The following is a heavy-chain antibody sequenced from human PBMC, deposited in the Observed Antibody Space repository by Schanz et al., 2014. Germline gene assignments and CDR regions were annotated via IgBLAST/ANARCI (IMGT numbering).Heavy chain of an antibody. CDR1: GFTFNSYA. J-gene: IGHJ6*02. D-gene: IGHD2-15*01. Sequence: VQLLQFGGGVVQPGRSLRLSCAASGFTFNSYAMTWVRQAPGKGLEWVSSISHSGGSKYYADSVKGRFTISRDNSENTLYLQMNSLSADDTAVFYCAKGMGYCSGGTCYDYYYYGLDVWGQGTTVTVSS. CDR3: AKGMGYCSGGTCYDYYYYGLDV. CDR2: ISHSGGSK. V-gene: IGHV3-23*01.